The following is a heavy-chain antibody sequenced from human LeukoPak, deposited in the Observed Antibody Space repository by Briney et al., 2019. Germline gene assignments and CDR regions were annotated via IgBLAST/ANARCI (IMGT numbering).Heavy chain of an antibody. J-gene: IGHJ3*02. CDR1: GYTFTGYY. Sequence: ASVKVSCKASGYTFTGYYMHWVRQAPGQGLEWMGWINPNSGGTNYAQKFQGRVTMTRDTSISTAYMELSRLRSDDTAVYCCAILVDYGDYGAFDIWGQGTMVTVS. CDR3: AILVDYGDYGAFDI. D-gene: IGHD4-17*01. CDR2: INPNSGGT. V-gene: IGHV1-2*02.